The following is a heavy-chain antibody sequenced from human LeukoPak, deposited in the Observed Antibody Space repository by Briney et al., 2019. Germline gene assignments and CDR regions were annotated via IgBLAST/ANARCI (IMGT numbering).Heavy chain of an antibody. CDR2: IIPIFGTA. CDR3: ARDSRSSGSRESFYYFDY. D-gene: IGHD6-19*01. V-gene: IGHV1-69*13. CDR1: GGTFSSYA. J-gene: IGHJ4*02. Sequence: ASVKVSCKASGGTFSSYAISWVRQAPGQGLEWMGGIIPIFGTANYAQKFQGRVTITADESTSTAYMELSSLRSEDTAAYYCARDSRSSGSRESFYYFDYWGQGTLVAVSS.